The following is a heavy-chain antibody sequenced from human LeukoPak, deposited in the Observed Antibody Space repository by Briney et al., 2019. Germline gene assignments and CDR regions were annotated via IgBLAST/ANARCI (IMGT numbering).Heavy chain of an antibody. CDR1: GYTFTSYD. CDR3: ARGHSSSSDWFDP. Sequence: ASVKVSCKASGYTFTSYDINWVRQATGQGLEWVGWMNPNSGNTGYAQKFQGRVTITRNTSISTAYMELSSLRSEDTAVYYCARGHSSSSDWFDPWGQGTLVTVSS. D-gene: IGHD6-13*01. CDR2: MNPNSGNT. V-gene: IGHV1-8*03. J-gene: IGHJ5*02.